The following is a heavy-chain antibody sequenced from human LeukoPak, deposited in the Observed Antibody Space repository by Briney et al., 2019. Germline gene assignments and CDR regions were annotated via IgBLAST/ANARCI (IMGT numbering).Heavy chain of an antibody. CDR1: GFTFSNYE. V-gene: IGHV3-48*03. D-gene: IGHD1-26*01. J-gene: IGHJ4*02. CDR3: ARDASLVGTTDFDC. Sequence: PGGSLRLSCAASGFTFSNYEMNWVRQAPGQGLEWVSYISSSGSTIYYADSVKGRFTISRDNAKNSLWLQMNSLRAEDTAVYYCARDASLVGTTDFDCWGQGILVTVSS. CDR2: ISSSGSTI.